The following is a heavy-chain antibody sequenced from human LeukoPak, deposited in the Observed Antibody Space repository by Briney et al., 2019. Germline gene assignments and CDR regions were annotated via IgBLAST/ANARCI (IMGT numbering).Heavy chain of an antibody. CDR1: GYTFTGYC. CDR2: INPNSGGT. V-gene: IGHV1-2*02. J-gene: IGHJ4*02. D-gene: IGHD3-3*01. CDR3: ARDRDRILEWLPLSYYFDY. Sequence: GASVKVSCKASGYTFTGYCMHWVRQAPGQGLEWMGWINPNSGGTNYAQKFQGRVTMTRDTSISTAYMELSRLRSDDTAVYYCARDRDRILEWLPLSYYFDYWGQGTLVTVSS.